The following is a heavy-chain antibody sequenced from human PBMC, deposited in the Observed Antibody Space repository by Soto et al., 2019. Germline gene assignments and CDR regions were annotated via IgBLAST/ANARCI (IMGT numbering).Heavy chain of an antibody. CDR2: ISGTSGYT. J-gene: IGHJ6*02. D-gene: IGHD3-10*01. CDR1: GFSFSDSY. Sequence: QVQLVESGGGLVKPGGSLRLSCAASGFSFSDSYMSWVRQAPGKGLEWVSYISGTSGYTGYADSVKGRFTISRDNAKNSLYLQMNRLRVEDTAVYYRARDRGGYGPPDVWGQGTTVTVSS. CDR3: ARDRGGYGPPDV. V-gene: IGHV3-11*06.